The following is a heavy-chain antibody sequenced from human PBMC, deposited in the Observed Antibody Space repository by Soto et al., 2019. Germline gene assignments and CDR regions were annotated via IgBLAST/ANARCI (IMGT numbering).Heavy chain of an antibody. J-gene: IGHJ4*02. CDR1: GFTFSGYV. V-gene: IGHV3-30-3*01. D-gene: IGHD6-19*01. CDR3: VVAEQWLAAPFDY. Sequence: QVQLVESGGGVVQPGTSLRLSCSASGFTFSGYVMHWVRQAPGKGLDWVTLISYEGTNKKYAESVKGRFTISRDNSKNTVSLQMNTLRAEDTAVYYCVVAEQWLAAPFDYWGQGTLVTVSS. CDR2: ISYEGTNK.